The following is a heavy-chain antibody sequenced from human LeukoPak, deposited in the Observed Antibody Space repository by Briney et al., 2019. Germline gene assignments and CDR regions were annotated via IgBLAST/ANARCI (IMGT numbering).Heavy chain of an antibody. CDR3: AKRKWYSSGWLSN. CDR1: GFTFSSYW. J-gene: IGHJ4*02. Sequence: GGALRLSCAASGFTFSSYWMRWVRQAPGKGLEWVSAISGSGGSTYYADSVKGRFTISRDNSKNTLYLQMNSLRAEDTAVYYCAKRKWYSSGWLSNWGQGTLVTVSS. D-gene: IGHD6-19*01. V-gene: IGHV3-23*01. CDR2: ISGSGGST.